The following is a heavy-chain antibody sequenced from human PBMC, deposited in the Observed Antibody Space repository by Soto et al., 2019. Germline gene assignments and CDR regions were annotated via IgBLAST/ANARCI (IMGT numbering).Heavy chain of an antibody. J-gene: IGHJ4*02. V-gene: IGHV1-3*01. CDR2: INAGNGNT. CDR3: ARELQGLYYFDY. CDR1: ECTFTSYA. Sequence: ASVKVCCKASECTFTSYAMHWVRQAPGQSLEWMGWINAGNGNTKYSQKFQGRVTITRDTSASTAYMELSSLRSEDTAVYYCARELQGLYYFDYWGLGTLVTVSS. D-gene: IGHD4-4*01.